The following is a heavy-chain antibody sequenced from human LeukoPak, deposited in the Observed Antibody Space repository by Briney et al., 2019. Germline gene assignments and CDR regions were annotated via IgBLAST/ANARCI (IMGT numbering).Heavy chain of an antibody. Sequence: GGSLRLSCAASGFTFSSYWMNWVRQAPGKGLEWVATVNQHGSEEYYVDSVKGRFTIARDNAKNPLSLQMNSLRADDTAVYYCARDGATSGYDLLGCWGQGTLVTVSS. J-gene: IGHJ4*02. CDR1: GFTFSSYW. CDR3: ARDGATSGYDLLGC. V-gene: IGHV3-7*01. D-gene: IGHD5-12*01. CDR2: VNQHGSEE.